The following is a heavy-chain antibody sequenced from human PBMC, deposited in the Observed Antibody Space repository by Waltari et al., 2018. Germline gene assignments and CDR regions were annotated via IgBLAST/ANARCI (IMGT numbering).Heavy chain of an antibody. CDR3: ARSIAARPYGMDV. CDR2: LYYSGST. V-gene: IGHV4-59*01. Sequence: QVQLQESGPGLVKPSETLSLTCTVSGGSISSYYWSWIRQPPGKGLEWIGYLYYSGSTNYNPSLKSRVTISVDTSKNHFSLKLSSVTAADTAVYYCARSIAARPYGMDVWGQGTTVTVSS. CDR1: GGSISSYY. D-gene: IGHD6-6*01. J-gene: IGHJ6*02.